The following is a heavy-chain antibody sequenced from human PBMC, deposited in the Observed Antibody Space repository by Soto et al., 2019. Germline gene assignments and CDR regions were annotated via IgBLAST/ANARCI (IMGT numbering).Heavy chain of an antibody. V-gene: IGHV3-23*01. D-gene: IGHD1-1*01. CDR1: GFTFSTHT. Sequence: EVQLLESGGTLVQPGGSLRLSCVASGFTFSTHTMNWVRQAPGKGLEWVSRLTADSDDTSYADSIKGRFTISRDNSKNAMYLQMTSMRAEVTAIYYCAKGLDRASLDFWGQGALVTVSS. J-gene: IGHJ4*02. CDR3: AKGLDRASLDF. CDR2: LTADSDDT.